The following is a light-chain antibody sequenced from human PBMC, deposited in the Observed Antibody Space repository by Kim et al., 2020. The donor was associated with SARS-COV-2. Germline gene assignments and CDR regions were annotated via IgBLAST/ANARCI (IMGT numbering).Light chain of an antibody. CDR1: SSDVGAYNY. CDR3: KSFTGSSTVV. CDR2: EVT. Sequence: GQSITISCTGTSSDVGAYNYVSWYQQHPGKAPKLMIYEVTERPSGVSKRFSGSKSGNTASLTISGLQAEDEADYYCKSFTGSSTVVFGGGTQLTVL. V-gene: IGLV2-14*01. J-gene: IGLJ2*01.